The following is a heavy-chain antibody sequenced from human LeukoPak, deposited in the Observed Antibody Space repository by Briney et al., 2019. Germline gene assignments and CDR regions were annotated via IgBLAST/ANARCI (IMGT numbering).Heavy chain of an antibody. CDR1: GFIVSSNY. D-gene: IGHD3-9*01. V-gene: IGHV3-53*01. Sequence: GGSLRLSCAASGFIVSSNYMTWVRQAPGKGLEWVSLIYSGGTTYYADSVKGRFTISRDNSKNTLYLQMNSLRAEDTAVYYCARKHILTGSYFDYWGQGTLVTVYS. J-gene: IGHJ4*02. CDR3: ARKHILTGSYFDY. CDR2: IYSGGTT.